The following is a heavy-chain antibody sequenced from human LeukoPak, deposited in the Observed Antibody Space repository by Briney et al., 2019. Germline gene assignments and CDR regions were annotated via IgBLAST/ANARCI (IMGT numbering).Heavy chain of an antibody. CDR2: ISAYNGNT. V-gene: IGHV1-18*01. CDR3: ARARITIFGVVMPYFDY. D-gene: IGHD3-3*01. J-gene: IGHJ4*02. Sequence: ASVKVSCKASGYTFTSYGISWVRQAPGQGLEWMGWISAYNGNTNYAQKLQGRVTMTTDTSTSTAYMELRSLRSDDTAVYYCARARITIFGVVMPYFDYWGQGTLVIVSS. CDR1: GYTFTSYG.